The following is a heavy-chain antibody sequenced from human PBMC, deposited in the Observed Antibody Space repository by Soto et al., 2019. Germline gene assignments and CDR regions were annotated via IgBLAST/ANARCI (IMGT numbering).Heavy chain of an antibody. D-gene: IGHD3-10*01. V-gene: IGHV4-61*01. J-gene: IGHJ6*02. CDR1: GGSVSSGSYY. Sequence: PXATLSLTCTVSGGSVSSGSYYWSWIRQPPGKGLEWIGYIYYSGSTNYNPSLKSRVTISVDTSKNQFSLKLSSVTAADTAVYYCARKTGAKYYYYYYGMDVWGQGTTVTVSS. CDR3: ARKTGAKYYYYYYGMDV. CDR2: IYYSGST.